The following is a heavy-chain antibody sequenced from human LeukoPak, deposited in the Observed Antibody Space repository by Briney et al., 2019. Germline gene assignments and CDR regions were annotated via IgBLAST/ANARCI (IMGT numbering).Heavy chain of an antibody. V-gene: IGHV1-2*02. D-gene: IGHD5-18*01. CDR1: GYTFTSYY. Sequence: ASVKVSCKASGYTFTSYYMHWVRQAPGQGLEWMGWINPNSGGTNYAQKFQGRVTMTRDTSISTAYMELRRLRSDDTAVYYCARGTYSYGTRGFQHWGQGTLVTVSS. CDR3: ARGTYSYGTRGFQH. CDR2: INPNSGGT. J-gene: IGHJ1*01.